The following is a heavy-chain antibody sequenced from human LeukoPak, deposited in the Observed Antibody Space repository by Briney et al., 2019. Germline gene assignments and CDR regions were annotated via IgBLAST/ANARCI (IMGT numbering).Heavy chain of an antibody. Sequence: SVKVSCKASGGTFSSYAISLVRQAPGQGLEWMGGIIPIFGTANYAQKFQGRVTITADESTSTAYMELSSLRSEDTAVYYCARAALDYGDYSLGRWFDPWGQGTLVTVSS. CDR3: ARAALDYGDYSLGRWFDP. D-gene: IGHD4-17*01. CDR2: IIPIFGTA. V-gene: IGHV1-69*13. J-gene: IGHJ5*02. CDR1: GGTFSSYA.